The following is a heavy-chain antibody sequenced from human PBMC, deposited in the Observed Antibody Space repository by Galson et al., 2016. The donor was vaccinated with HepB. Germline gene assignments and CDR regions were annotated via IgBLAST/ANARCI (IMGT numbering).Heavy chain of an antibody. J-gene: IGHJ5*01. CDR3: ARALSGYGYNWFDS. CDR1: GDAITRGSYY. CDR2: IYTTGIT. Sequence: TLSLTCSVSGDAITRGSYYWSWLRQPAGKGLEWIGRIYTTGITNYNASLKRRVTISSDTSKNQFSLNLRSVSAADTAVYYWARALSGYGYNWFDSWGLGILVTVSS. V-gene: IGHV4-61*02. D-gene: IGHD5-12*01.